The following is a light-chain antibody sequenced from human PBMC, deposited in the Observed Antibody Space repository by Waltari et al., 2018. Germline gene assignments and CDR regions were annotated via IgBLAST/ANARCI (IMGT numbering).Light chain of an antibody. J-gene: IGLJ2*01. CDR1: GSNIGAGYD. Sequence: QSVLTQPPSVSGAPGQRVTISCTGSGSNIGAGYDTHWYQQLPGKAPRLLIYGVKPRPVGVPDRFFGAQSGTSASLAITGLQAEDEGDYYCQSYDTSLSVVFGGGTKLTVL. V-gene: IGLV1-40*01. CDR3: QSYDTSLSVV. CDR2: GVK.